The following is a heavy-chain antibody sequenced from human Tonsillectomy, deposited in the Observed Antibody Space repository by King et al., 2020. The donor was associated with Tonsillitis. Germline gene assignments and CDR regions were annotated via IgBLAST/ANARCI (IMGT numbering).Heavy chain of an antibody. J-gene: IGHJ3*02. CDR3: ARGYYDSSAYYDAFDI. CDR2: TYTSGST. D-gene: IGHD3-22*01. V-gene: IGHV4-61*02. Sequence: VPLQESGPGLVKPSQTLSLTCTVSGGSISSGNYYWSWIRQPAGQALEWIGRTYTSGSTTYNPSLKSRVTISPDTSKNQFSLRLSSVTAADTAVYFCARGYYDSSAYYDAFDIWGQGTMVTVSS. CDR1: GGSISSGNYY.